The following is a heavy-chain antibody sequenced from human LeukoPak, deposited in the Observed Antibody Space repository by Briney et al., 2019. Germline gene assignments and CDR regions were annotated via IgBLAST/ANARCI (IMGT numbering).Heavy chain of an antibody. V-gene: IGHV3-48*03. CDR3: ARGIADIVPGEWLRLHFDY. J-gene: IGHJ4*02. CDR1: GFTFSSYE. D-gene: IGHD5-12*01. CDR2: ISSSGSTI. Sequence: PGGSLRLSCAASGFTFSSYEMNWVRQAPGKGLEWVSYISSSGSTIYYADSVKGRFTISRDNSKNTLYLQMNSLRAEDTALYYCARGIADIVPGEWLRLHFDYWGQGTLVTVSS.